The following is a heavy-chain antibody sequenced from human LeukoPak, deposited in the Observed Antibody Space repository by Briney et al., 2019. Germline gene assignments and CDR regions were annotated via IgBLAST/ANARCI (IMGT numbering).Heavy chain of an antibody. Sequence: PSETLSLTCAVYGGSFSGYYWSWIRQPPGKGLEWIGEINHSGSTNYNPSLKSRVTISVDTSKNQFSLKLSSVTAADTAVYYCACYDSIVNYFDYWGQGTLVTVSS. CDR2: INHSGST. CDR1: GGSFSGYY. CDR3: ACYDSIVNYFDY. V-gene: IGHV4-34*01. J-gene: IGHJ4*02. D-gene: IGHD3-22*01.